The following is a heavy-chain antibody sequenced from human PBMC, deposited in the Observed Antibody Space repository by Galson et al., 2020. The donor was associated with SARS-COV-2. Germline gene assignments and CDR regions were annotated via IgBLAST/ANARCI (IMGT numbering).Heavy chain of an antibody. V-gene: IGHV4-61*02. CDR3: AAGPVAGTGE. J-gene: IGHJ4*02. CDR1: GGSISGGSYY. CDR2: IHSSGTT. Sequence: SETLSLTCAVPGGSISGGSYYWSWIRQPAGKGLEWIGRIHSSGTTNHNPSLKSRVTISIDPSKNQFSLRLSSVTAADTAVYYCAAGPVAGTGEWGQGTLVTVSS. D-gene: IGHD6-19*01.